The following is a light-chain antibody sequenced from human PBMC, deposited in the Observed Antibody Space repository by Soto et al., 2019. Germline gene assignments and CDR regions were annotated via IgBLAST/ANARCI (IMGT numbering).Light chain of an antibody. Sequence: SALPQPASVSGSPGQSITISCTGTSSDVGSYNLVSWYQQHPGKAPKLMIYEGSKRPSGVSNRFSGSKSGNTASLTISGLQAEDEADYYCCSYAGSSPGVFGTGNRSPS. J-gene: IGLJ1*01. CDR1: SSDVGSYNL. CDR3: CSYAGSSPGV. CDR2: EGS. V-gene: IGLV2-23*01.